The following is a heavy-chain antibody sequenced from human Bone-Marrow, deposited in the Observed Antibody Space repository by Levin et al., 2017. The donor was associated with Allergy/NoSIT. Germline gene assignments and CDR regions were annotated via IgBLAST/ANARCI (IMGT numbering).Heavy chain of an antibody. CDR3: ARDPARGYYASRCYSGDH. D-gene: IGHD3-22*01. CDR1: GFTFRHYT. Sequence: GGSLRLSCAASGFTFRHYTMNWVRQAPGKGLEWVSCITSSGDSTYYADSVKGRFTISRDNAKNSLYLQLNRLRDEDTAMYYCARDPARGYYASRCYSGDHWGQGTLVTVSS. CDR2: ITSSGDST. J-gene: IGHJ1*01. V-gene: IGHV3-48*02.